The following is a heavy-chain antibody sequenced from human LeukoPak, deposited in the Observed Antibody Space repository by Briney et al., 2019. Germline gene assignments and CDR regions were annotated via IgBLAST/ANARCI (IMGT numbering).Heavy chain of an antibody. V-gene: IGHV3-53*01. Sequence: GGSLGVSCAASGFTVSSNYMSRVRQAPGKGQEWISVVYSGGSTYYADSGKGRFTISRDDSRNTLYFQMNSLRAEDTVFFQAEDGIRYCSGGSCIDYWGQGTLVTVSS. CDR2: VYSGGST. J-gene: IGHJ4*02. CDR1: GFTVSSNY. D-gene: IGHD2-15*01. CDR3: EDGIRYCSGGSCIDY.